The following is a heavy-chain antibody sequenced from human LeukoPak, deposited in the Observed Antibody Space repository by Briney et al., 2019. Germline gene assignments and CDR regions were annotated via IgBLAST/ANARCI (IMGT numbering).Heavy chain of an antibody. CDR3: ARHYGDYDDAFDI. CDR1: GGSISSYY. V-gene: IGHV4-4*07. Sequence: SETLSLTCTVSGGSISSYYWSWIRQPAGKGLEWIGRIYSSGSTNYNPSLKSRVTMSVDTSNNQFSLKLSSVTAAGTAVYYCARHYGDYDDAFDIWGQGTMVTVSS. CDR2: IYSSGST. D-gene: IGHD4-17*01. J-gene: IGHJ3*02.